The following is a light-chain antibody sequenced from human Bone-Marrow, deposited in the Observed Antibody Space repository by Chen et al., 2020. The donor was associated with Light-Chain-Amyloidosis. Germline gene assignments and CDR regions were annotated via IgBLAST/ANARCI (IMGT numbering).Light chain of an antibody. J-gene: IGLJ1*01. V-gene: IGLV2-14*03. CDR1: STDVGGYNY. Sequence: QSALTQPASVSGSTGQTITISCTGTSTDVGGYNYVSWYQQHPGKAPKLMIYDVSTRPSGVSSRFSGSKSGNTASLTISGLQAEDEADYYCSSYTASSFYVFGTATTVTVL. CDR2: DVS. CDR3: SSYTASSFYV.